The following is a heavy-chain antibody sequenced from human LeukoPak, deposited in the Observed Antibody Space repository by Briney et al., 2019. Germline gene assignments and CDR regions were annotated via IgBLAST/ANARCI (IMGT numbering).Heavy chain of an antibody. CDR3: ARDLTGTTSR. D-gene: IGHD1-7*01. V-gene: IGHV4-61*02. J-gene: IGHJ4*02. Sequence: TSETLSLTCTVSGGSISSGSYYWSWIRQPAGKGLEWIGRIYTSGSTNYNPSLKSRVTISVDTSKNQFSLKLSSVTAADTAVYYCARDLTGTTSRWGQGTLVTVSS. CDR1: GGSISSGSYY. CDR2: IYTSGST.